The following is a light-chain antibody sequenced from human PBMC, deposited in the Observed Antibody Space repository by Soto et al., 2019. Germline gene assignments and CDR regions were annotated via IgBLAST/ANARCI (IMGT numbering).Light chain of an antibody. CDR2: WAS. CDR1: QSVLYSSNNKNY. J-gene: IGKJ1*01. V-gene: IGKV4-1*01. Sequence: DIVMTQSPDSLAVSLGERATINCESSQSVLYSSNNKNYLAWYQQKPGQPPKLLIYWASTRESGVPDRFSGSGSGTDFTLTISSLPAEDAAVYYCQQYYSTPKTFGQGTKVEI. CDR3: QQYYSTPKT.